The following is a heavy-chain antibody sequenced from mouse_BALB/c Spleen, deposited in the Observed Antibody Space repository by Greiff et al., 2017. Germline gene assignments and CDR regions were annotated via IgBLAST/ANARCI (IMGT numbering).Heavy chain of an antibody. CDR3: ARRDYRYWYFDV. CDR1: GYAFSSYW. J-gene: IGHJ1*01. D-gene: IGHD2-14*01. Sequence: QVQLKESGAELVRPGSSVKISCKASGYAFSSYWMNWVKQRPGQGLEWIGQIYPGDGDTNYNGKFKGKATLTADKSSSTAYMQLSSLTSEDSAVYFCARRDYRYWYFDVWGAGTTVTVSS. V-gene: IGHV1-80*01. CDR2: IYPGDGDT.